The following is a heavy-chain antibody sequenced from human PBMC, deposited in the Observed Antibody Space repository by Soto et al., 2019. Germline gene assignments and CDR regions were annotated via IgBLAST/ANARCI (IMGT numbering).Heavy chain of an antibody. CDR2: INHSGST. Sequence: PSETLSLTCAVYVGSFSGYYWSLIRQPPGKGLEWVGEINHSGSTNYNPSLKIRVTISVYTSKNQFSLKLSSVTAADTAVYYCARGRRNCNLNTLAYWAQGTLVPVSS. V-gene: IGHV4-34*01. J-gene: IGHJ4*02. CDR3: ARGRRNCNLNTLAY. CDR1: VGSFSGYY. D-gene: IGHD1-7*01.